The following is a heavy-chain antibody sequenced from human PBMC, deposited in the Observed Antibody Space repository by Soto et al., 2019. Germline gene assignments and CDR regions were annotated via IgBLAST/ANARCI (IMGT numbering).Heavy chain of an antibody. V-gene: IGHV6-1*01. J-gene: IGHJ6*03. D-gene: IGHD3-3*01. CDR3: ARDLEWQNYNEYYYDYMDV. CDR2: TYYRSKWYN. Sequence: PSXTLSLTCAISGDSVSSNSAAWNWIRQSPSRGLEWLGRTYYRSKWYNDYAVSVKSRITINPDTSKNQFSLQLNSVTPEDTAVYYCARDLEWQNYNEYYYDYMDVWGKGTTVTVSS. CDR1: GDSVSSNSAA.